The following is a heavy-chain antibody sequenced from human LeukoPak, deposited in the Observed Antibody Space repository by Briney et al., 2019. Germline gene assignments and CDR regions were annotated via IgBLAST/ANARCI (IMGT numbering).Heavy chain of an antibody. J-gene: IGHJ4*02. Sequence: PGGSLRLSCAASGFTFSSYAMSWVRQAPGKGLEWVSVISGSGSTYYADSVKGRFTISRDNSKNTLYLQMNSLRAEDTAVYYCARGTYYYDSSGYYSQDYWGQGTLVTVSS. V-gene: IGHV3-23*01. CDR3: ARGTYYYDSSGYYSQDY. D-gene: IGHD3-22*01. CDR2: ISGSGST. CDR1: GFTFSSYA.